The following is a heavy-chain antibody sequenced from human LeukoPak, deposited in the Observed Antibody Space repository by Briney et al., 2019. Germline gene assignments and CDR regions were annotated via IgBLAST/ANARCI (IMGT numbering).Heavy chain of an antibody. J-gene: IGHJ4*02. V-gene: IGHV3-30-3*01. CDR3: ARDWQQLVFDY. D-gene: IGHD6-13*01. CDR2: ISYDGSNK. CDR1: GFTFSSYA. Sequence: PGGSLRLSCAASGFTFSSYAMHWVRQAPGKGLEWVAVISYDGSNKYYADSVKGRSTISRDNSKNTLYLQMNSLRAEDTAVYYCARDWQQLVFDYWGQGTLVTVSS.